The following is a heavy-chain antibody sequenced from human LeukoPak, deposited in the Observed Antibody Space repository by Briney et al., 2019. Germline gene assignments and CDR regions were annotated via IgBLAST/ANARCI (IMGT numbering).Heavy chain of an antibody. V-gene: IGHV3-48*01. J-gene: IGHJ4*02. D-gene: IGHD6-13*01. Sequence: PGGSLRLSCAASGFTFSSYSMNWVRQAPGKGLEWVSYISSGSSTIYYADSVKGRFTISRDNAKNSLYLQMNSLRAEDSAVYYCARGIAAAGTPFDYWGQGTLVTVSS. CDR1: GFTFSSYS. CDR3: ARGIAAAGTPFDY. CDR2: ISSGSSTI.